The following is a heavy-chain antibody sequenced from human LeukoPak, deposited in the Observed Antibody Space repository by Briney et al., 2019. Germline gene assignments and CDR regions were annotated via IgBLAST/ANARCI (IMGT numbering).Heavy chain of an antibody. Sequence: SETLSLTCTVSGASLTTHYWAWIRQPPGKGLEWIGFVSKTGNTNYNASLKSRVTISADTSKNPFSLKLSSLTAADTAVYFCARRGAPSKFYYFDSWGQGTLVTVSS. CDR2: VSKTGNT. V-gene: IGHV4-59*08. D-gene: IGHD1-26*01. J-gene: IGHJ4*02. CDR3: ARRGAPSKFYYFDS. CDR1: GASLTTHY.